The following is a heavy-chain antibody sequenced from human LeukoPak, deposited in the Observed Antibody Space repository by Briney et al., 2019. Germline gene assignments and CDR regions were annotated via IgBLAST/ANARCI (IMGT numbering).Heavy chain of an antibody. CDR3: ARDRVRRFDP. J-gene: IGHJ5*02. CDR2: INHSGST. Sequence: SETLSLTCAVYGGSFSGYYWSWIRQPPGKGLEWIGEINHSGSTNYNPSLKSRITILVDKSKNQFSLKLSSVTAADTAVYCCARDRVRRFDPWGQGILVTVSS. D-gene: IGHD3-3*01. V-gene: IGHV4-34*01. CDR1: GGSFSGYY.